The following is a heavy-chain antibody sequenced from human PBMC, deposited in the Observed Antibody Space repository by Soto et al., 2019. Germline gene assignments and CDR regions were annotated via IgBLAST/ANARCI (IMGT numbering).Heavy chain of an antibody. D-gene: IGHD6-13*01. J-gene: IGHJ4*02. CDR2: ISAYNGNT. CDR3: ARDESSSWYIFLLY. V-gene: IGHV1-18*01. Sequence: GQGLEWMGWISAYNGNTNYAQKLQGRVTMTTDTSTSTAYMELRSLRSDDTAVYYCARDESSSWYIFLLYWGQGTLVTVSS.